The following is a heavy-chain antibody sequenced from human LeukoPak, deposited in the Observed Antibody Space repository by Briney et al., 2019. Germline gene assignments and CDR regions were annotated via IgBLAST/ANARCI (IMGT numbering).Heavy chain of an antibody. CDR3: ARHYYYCSGGSCSSSVFDY. Sequence: SETLSLTCTVSGGPISSYYWIWIRQPPGKGLEWIGYIYYSRSTNYNPSLKSRVTISVDTSKNQFSLKLSSVTAADTAVYYCARHYYYCSGGSCSSSVFDYWGQGTLVTVSS. CDR2: IYYSRST. V-gene: IGHV4-59*08. D-gene: IGHD2-15*01. J-gene: IGHJ4*02. CDR1: GGPISSYY.